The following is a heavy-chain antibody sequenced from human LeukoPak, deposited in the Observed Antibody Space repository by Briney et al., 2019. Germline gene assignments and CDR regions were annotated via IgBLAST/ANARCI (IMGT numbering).Heavy chain of an antibody. Sequence: ASVKVSCKASGYTFTSYDINWVRQATGQGLEWMGWISPVSGITNYAQNFQGRVTMTWNTSISTAYMELSSLRSKDTAVYYCARGNFASGTYYNEDFWGQGTLVTVSS. CDR2: ISPVSGIT. D-gene: IGHD3-10*01. CDR3: ARGNFASGTYYNEDF. J-gene: IGHJ4*02. V-gene: IGHV1-8*01. CDR1: GYTFTSYD.